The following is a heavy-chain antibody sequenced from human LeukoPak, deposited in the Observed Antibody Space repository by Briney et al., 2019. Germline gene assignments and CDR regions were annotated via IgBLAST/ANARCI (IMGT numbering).Heavy chain of an antibody. CDR1: GGSISNYY. V-gene: IGHV4-59*08. D-gene: IGHD6-19*01. CDR3: ARNAAVATSRSWFDP. Sequence: KSSETLSLTCTVSGGSISNYYWSWIRQPPGKGLEWIGYAYYSGSTNYNPSLESRVTMSVDTSKNKFTLKLSSVTAADTAVYYCARNAAVATSRSWFDPWGQGSLVTVSS. J-gene: IGHJ5*02. CDR2: AYYSGST.